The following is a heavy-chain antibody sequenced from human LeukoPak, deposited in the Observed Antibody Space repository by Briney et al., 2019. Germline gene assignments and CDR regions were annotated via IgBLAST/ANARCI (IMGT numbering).Heavy chain of an antibody. J-gene: IGHJ6*02. V-gene: IGHV3-66*01. CDR3: ARDRVRGVAYGMDV. D-gene: IGHD3-10*01. CDR2: IYSGGST. CDR1: GFTFSSYA. Sequence: PGGSLRLSCAASGFTFSSYAMSWVRQAPGKGLEWVSVIYSGGSTYYADSVKGRFTISRDNSKNTLYLQMNSLRAEDTAVYYCARDRVRGVAYGMDVWGQGTTVTVSS.